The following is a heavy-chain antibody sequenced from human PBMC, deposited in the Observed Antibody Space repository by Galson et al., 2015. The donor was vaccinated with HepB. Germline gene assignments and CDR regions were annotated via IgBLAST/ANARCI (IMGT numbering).Heavy chain of an antibody. J-gene: IGHJ4*02. Sequence: SVKVSCKASGYTFTGHYMHWVRQAPGQGLEWMGRINPNSGGTNYAQKFQDRVTMTRDTSISTAYMELSRLGSDDTAIYYCARRLGYCGGDCYSFDYWGQGTLVTVSS. CDR1: GYTFTGHY. V-gene: IGHV1-2*06. CDR2: INPNSGGT. D-gene: IGHD2-21*02. CDR3: ARRLGYCGGDCYSFDY.